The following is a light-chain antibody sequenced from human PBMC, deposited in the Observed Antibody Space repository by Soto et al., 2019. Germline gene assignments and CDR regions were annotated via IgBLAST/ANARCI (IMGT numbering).Light chain of an antibody. Sequence: DIQMTQSPSTLSASVGDRVTITCRASQGISDRLAWYQQKPGKAPKLLIYDASTLESGVPSRFSGSGSGTEFTLTISSLQPNDSATYYCQQFRGTFGQGTKVEI. CDR1: QGISDR. CDR2: DAS. J-gene: IGKJ1*01. CDR3: QQFRGT. V-gene: IGKV1-5*01.